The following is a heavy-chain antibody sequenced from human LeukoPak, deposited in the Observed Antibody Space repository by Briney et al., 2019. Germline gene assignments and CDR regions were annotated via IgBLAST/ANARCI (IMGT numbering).Heavy chain of an antibody. CDR3: ASVYSLYDN. V-gene: IGHV4-39*01. CDR1: GGFISSRYY. J-gene: IGHJ4*02. D-gene: IGHD6-13*01. Sequence: PSETLSLTCSVSGGFISSRYYWGWIRQSPGKGLEWIGGLYYTGSTYYNPSLKSRITISVDTSKNQFSLKLTSVTAADTAVYYCASVYSLYDNWGQGILVIVSS. CDR2: LYYTGST.